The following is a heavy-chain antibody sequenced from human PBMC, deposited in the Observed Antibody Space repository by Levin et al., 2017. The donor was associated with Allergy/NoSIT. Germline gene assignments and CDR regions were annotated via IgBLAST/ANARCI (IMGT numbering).Heavy chain of an antibody. V-gene: IGHV1-46*01. CDR1: GYIFTSYY. CDR3: AKADSSGWSRRGWLDP. CDR2: INPNVGST. Sequence: GESLKISCEASGYIFTSYYMHWVRQAPGQGLEWMGIINPNVGSTTYAQKFQGRLTMTRDTSTNTVYMELSSLRSEDTAVYYCAKADSSGWSRRGWLDPWGQGTLVTVSS. D-gene: IGHD6-19*01. J-gene: IGHJ5*02.